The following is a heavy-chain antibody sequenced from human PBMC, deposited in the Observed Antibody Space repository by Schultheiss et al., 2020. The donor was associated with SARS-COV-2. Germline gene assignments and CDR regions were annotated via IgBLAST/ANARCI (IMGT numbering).Heavy chain of an antibody. Sequence: ASVKVSCKASGYTFTSYGISWVRQAPGQGLEWMGWISAYNGNTNYAQKLQGRVTMTTDTSTSTAYMELSSLRSEDTAVYYCARGYCTNGVCYILGMDVWGQGTTVTVSS. CDR1: GYTFTSYG. CDR2: ISAYNGNT. CDR3: ARGYCTNGVCYILGMDV. D-gene: IGHD2-8*01. J-gene: IGHJ6*02. V-gene: IGHV1-18*01.